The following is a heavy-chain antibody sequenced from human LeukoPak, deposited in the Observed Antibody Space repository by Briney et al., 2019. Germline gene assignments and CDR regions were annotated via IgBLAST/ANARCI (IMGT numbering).Heavy chain of an antibody. Sequence: PSETLSLTCTVSGGSIRSYYWNWIRQPPGRGLEWIGYIYYSGSTNYNPSLKSRVAISVDTSKNQFSLKLSSVTTADTAVYYCAREIPAAGTRDAFDIWGQGTMVSVSS. CDR1: GGSIRSYY. CDR3: AREIPAAGTRDAFDI. J-gene: IGHJ3*02. D-gene: IGHD6-13*01. V-gene: IGHV4-59*01. CDR2: IYYSGST.